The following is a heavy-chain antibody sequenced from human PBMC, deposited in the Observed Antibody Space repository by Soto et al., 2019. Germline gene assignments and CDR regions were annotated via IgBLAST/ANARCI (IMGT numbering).Heavy chain of an antibody. V-gene: IGHV4-34*01. Sequence: QVQLQQWGAGLLKPSETLSLTCAVYGGSFSGYYWSWIRQPPGKGLEWIGEINHSGSTNYNPSLKRRVTISVDTSKNQFSLKLSSVTAADTAVYYCARRYFDWLGSPSFDYWGQGTLVTVSS. CDR2: INHSGST. CDR1: GGSFSGYY. D-gene: IGHD3-9*01. J-gene: IGHJ4*02. CDR3: ARRYFDWLGSPSFDY.